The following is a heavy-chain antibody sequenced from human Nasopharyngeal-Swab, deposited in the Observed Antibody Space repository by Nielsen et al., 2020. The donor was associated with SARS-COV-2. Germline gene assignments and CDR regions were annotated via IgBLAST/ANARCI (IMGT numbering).Heavy chain of an antibody. D-gene: IGHD2-15*01. V-gene: IGHV1-8*01. Sequence: ASVKVSCKASGYTFTSYDFNWVRQATGQGLEWMGWMNPNTGNTGYAQKFQGRVTITADESTSTAYMELSSLRSEDTAVYYCTAEGLCSGGSCSRWFDPWGQGTLVTVSS. J-gene: IGHJ5*02. CDR1: GYTFTSYD. CDR3: TAEGLCSGGSCSRWFDP. CDR2: MNPNTGNT.